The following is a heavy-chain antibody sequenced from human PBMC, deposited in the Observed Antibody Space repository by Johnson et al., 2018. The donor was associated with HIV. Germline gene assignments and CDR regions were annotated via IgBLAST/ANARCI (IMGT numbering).Heavy chain of an antibody. D-gene: IGHD1-26*01. CDR1: GFTFSSYG. CDR2: ISYDGSNK. V-gene: IGHV3-30*18. CDR3: AKDLFTEREDDVFDI. Sequence: QVQLVESGGGVVQPGRSLRLSCAASGFTFSSYGMHWVRQAPGKGLEWVAVISYDGSNKYYADSVKGRFTISRDNAKKSLYLQMNSLRAEDTAVYYCAKDLFTEREDDVFDIWGQGTMVTVSS. J-gene: IGHJ3*02.